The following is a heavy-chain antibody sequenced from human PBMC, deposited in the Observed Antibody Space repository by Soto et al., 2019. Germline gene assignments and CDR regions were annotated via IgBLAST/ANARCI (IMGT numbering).Heavy chain of an antibody. J-gene: IGHJ3*02. V-gene: IGHV3-23*01. D-gene: IGHD3-22*01. CDR3: AKIRGDRNDAFDI. Sequence: GGSLRFSCAASGFTFSSYAMSWVRQAPGKGLEWVSAISGRGGSTYYAESVKGRFTISRDNSKNTLYLQMKSLRAEDTAVYYCAKIRGDRNDAFDIWDQGTRVTDSS. CDR1: GFTFSSYA. CDR2: ISGRGGST.